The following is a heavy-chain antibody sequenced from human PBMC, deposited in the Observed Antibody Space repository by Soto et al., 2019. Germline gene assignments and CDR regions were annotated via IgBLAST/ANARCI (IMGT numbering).Heavy chain of an antibody. CDR1: SGSISSSYW. CDR3: ARVQVCNGVTCTRGGFDY. CDR2: VSHGGTT. J-gene: IGHJ4*02. D-gene: IGHD2-8*01. V-gene: IGHV4-4*02. Sequence: QVQLQESGPGLVQPSGTLSLTCTVSSGSISSSYWWTWVRQTPGKGLEWIGEVSHGGTTNYNPSLESRVTISLDQSRNSLSLKLTSVTAADTATYFCARVQVCNGVTCTRGGFDYWGQGTLVTVSS.